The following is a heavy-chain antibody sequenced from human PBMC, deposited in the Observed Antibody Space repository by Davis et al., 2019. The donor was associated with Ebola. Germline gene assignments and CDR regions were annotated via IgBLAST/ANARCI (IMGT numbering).Heavy chain of an antibody. CDR1: GNSFNTHW. CDR2: IFPDDSDA. Sequence: PGGSLRLSCKDSGNSFNTHWIGWVRQMPGKGLEWMGFIFPDDSDATYSPSFQGQVTFSVDKSIRTAYLHWNSLKASDTATYYCARQGTTSWDSWGQGTLVTVSS. V-gene: IGHV5-51*01. CDR3: ARQGTTSWDS. D-gene: IGHD2-2*01. J-gene: IGHJ4*02.